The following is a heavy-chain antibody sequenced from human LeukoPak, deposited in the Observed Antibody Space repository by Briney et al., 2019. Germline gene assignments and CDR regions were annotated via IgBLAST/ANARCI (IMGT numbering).Heavy chain of an antibody. D-gene: IGHD3-10*01. CDR1: GYPFTGYY. CDR3: ARDCCFGFGELRGMDV. J-gene: IGHJ6*02. V-gene: IGHV1-2*02. CDR2: INSNSAGT. Sequence: GASVKVSCKASGYPFTGYYIHWVRQAPGQGLEWMGWINSNSAGTNYGQRFQGRVTMTRDTSISAAYMELSRLTSDDTAVYYCARDCCFGFGELRGMDVWGQGTTVTVSS.